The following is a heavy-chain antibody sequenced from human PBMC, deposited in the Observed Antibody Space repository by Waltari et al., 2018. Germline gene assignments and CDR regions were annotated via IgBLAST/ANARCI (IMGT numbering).Heavy chain of an antibody. D-gene: IGHD1-26*01. CDR2: IRWNSGSI. CDR3: AKDIRSGSYSGFDY. V-gene: IGHV3-9*01. Sequence: EVQLVESGGGLVQPGRSLRLSCAASGFTFDDYAMPWVRQAPGKGLEWVSGIRWNSGSIGYADSVKGRFTISRDNAKNYLYLQMNSLRAEDTALYYCAKDIRSGSYSGFDYWGQGTLVTVSS. CDR1: GFTFDDYA. J-gene: IGHJ4*02.